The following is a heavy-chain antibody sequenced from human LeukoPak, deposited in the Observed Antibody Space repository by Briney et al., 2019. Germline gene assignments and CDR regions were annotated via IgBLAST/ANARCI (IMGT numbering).Heavy chain of an antibody. J-gene: IGHJ4*02. CDR1: GFTFSNAW. V-gene: IGHV3-15*01. CDR3: TTDIYGGYLGRIFDY. D-gene: IGHD4-17*01. Sequence: EGSLRLSCAASGFTFSNAWMSWVRQAPGKGLEWVGRIKSKTDGGTTDYAAPVKGRFTISRDDSKNTLYLQMNSLKTEDTAVYYCTTDIYGGYLGRIFDYWGQGTLVTVSS. CDR2: IKSKTDGGTT.